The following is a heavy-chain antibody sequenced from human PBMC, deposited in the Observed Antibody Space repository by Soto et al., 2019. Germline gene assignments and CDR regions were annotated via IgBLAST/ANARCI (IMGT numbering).Heavy chain of an antibody. V-gene: IGHV5-51*01. CDR2: IYPDDSDT. CDR1: GYSFSNYW. J-gene: IGHJ4*02. Sequence: GESLKISCKGSGYSFSNYWIGWVRQMPGKGLEWMGIIYPDDSDTRYSPTFLGQVTISVDKSISTAYLQWSSLKASDTAMFYCARLPFISTYYFDYWGQGALVTVSS. D-gene: IGHD2-21*01. CDR3: ARLPFISTYYFDY.